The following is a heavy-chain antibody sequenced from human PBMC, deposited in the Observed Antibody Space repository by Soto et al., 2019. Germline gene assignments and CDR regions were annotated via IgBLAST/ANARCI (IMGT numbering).Heavy chain of an antibody. CDR1: GFTFDDYA. V-gene: IGHV3-9*01. Sequence: EVQLVESGGGLVQPGRSLRLSCAASGFTFDDYALHWVRQAPGKGLEWVSGISWNSGNIDYADSVKGRFTISRDNAKNSLYLQMNILRTEDTAFYYCAKARGAYCVRDDYCGQGTLVTVSS. D-gene: IGHD2-21*01. CDR2: ISWNSGNI. CDR3: AKARGAYCVRDDY. J-gene: IGHJ4*02.